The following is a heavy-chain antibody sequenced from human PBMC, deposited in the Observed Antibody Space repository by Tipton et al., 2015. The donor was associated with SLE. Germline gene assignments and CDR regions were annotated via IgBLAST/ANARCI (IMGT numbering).Heavy chain of an antibody. CDR2: IYDSGST. D-gene: IGHD4-17*01. CDR1: GDSISGHY. CDR3: ARHAGDYAYFDS. J-gene: IGHJ4*02. V-gene: IGHV4-59*08. Sequence: LRLPCTVSGDSISGHYRSWIRQPPGKGLEWIGYIYDSGSTSYNPSLKSRVTISEDTSKQQFSLKLTSLTAADTAVYYCARHAGDYAYFDSWGQGILVTVSS.